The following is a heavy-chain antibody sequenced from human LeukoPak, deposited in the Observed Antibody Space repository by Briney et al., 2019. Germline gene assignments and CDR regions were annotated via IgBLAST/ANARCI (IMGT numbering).Heavy chain of an antibody. J-gene: IGHJ6*03. D-gene: IGHD3-22*01. CDR1: GGSISSGGYY. CDR2: IYYRGST. V-gene: IGHV4-31*03. CDR3: ARERGIYDSSGYYEFYYYYYMDV. Sequence: SQTLSLTCTVSGGSISSGGYYWSWIRQHPGKGLEWIGYIYYRGSTYYNPSLKSRVTISVDTSKNQFSLKLSSVTAADTAVYYCARERGIYDSSGYYEFYYYYYMDVWGKGTTVTVSS.